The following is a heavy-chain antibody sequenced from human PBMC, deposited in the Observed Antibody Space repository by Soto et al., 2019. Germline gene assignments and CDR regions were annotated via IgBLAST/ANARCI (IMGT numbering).Heavy chain of an antibody. D-gene: IGHD2-15*01. J-gene: IGHJ4*02. V-gene: IGHV3-13*01. Sequence: PRLSCEASGFTFSGFDMHWVRQPTGKGLEWVSTIGTAGDTYYAVSVKGRFTISRDNAKNSLSLQVNILRAGDTAVYFCARGQEVGAHFFDSWGQGTQVTVSS. CDR1: GFTFSGFD. CDR3: ARGQEVGAHFFDS. CDR2: IGTAGDT.